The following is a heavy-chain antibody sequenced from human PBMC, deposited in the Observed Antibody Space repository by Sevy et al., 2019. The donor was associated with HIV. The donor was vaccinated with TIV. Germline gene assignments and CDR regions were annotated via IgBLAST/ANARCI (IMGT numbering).Heavy chain of an antibody. CDR1: GYTLTKLS. D-gene: IGHD3-22*01. Sequence: ASVKVSCKVSGYTLTKLSMHWVRQAPGKGLEWMGSFDPEDGETIHAQRFQGRLSMTEDTSTETADMELSSLSSEDTAVYYCATTEDYYDNSGDPFDYWGQGSLVTVSS. CDR2: FDPEDGET. CDR3: ATTEDYYDNSGDPFDY. V-gene: IGHV1-24*01. J-gene: IGHJ4*02.